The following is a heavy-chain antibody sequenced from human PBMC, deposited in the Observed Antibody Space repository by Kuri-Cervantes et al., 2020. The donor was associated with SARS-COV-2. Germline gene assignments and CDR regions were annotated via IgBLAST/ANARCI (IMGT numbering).Heavy chain of an antibody. V-gene: IGHV3-23*01. CDR2: ISGSGGST. J-gene: IGHJ6*02. D-gene: IGHD3-9*01. Sequence: LKISCAASGFTFSSYAMSWVRQAPGKGLEWVSAISGSGGSTYYADSVKGRFTISRDNSKNTLYLQMNSLRAEDTAVYYCAKADWANYYYYYGMDVWGQGTTVTVSS. CDR3: AKADWANYYYYYGMDV. CDR1: GFTFSSYA.